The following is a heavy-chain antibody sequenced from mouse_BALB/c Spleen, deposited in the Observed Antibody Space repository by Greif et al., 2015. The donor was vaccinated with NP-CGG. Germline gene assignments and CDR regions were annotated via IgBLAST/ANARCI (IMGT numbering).Heavy chain of an antibody. V-gene: IGHV1-80*01. CDR2: IYPGDGDT. CDR3: ARVGNYYFDY. D-gene: IGHD2-1*01. CDR1: GYAFSSYW. J-gene: IGHJ2*01. Sequence: QVTLKVCGAELVRPGSSVKISCKASGYAFSSYWMNWVKQRPGQGLEWIGQIYPGDGDTNYNGKFKGKATLTADKSSSTAYMQLSSLTSEDSAVYFCARVGNYYFDYWGQGTTLTVSS.